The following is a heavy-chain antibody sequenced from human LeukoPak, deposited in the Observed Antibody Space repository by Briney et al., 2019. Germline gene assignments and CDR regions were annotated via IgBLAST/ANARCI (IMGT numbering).Heavy chain of an antibody. Sequence: PGGSLRLSCAASGFTFSNYDIHWVRQAPGKGLEWVALIWYDGSNKNYADSVKGRFTISRDNSKSTLYLQMNSLRAEDTAVYYCTRDYSNFGRFDPWGQGTLVTVSS. J-gene: IGHJ5*02. CDR1: GFTFSNYD. CDR3: TRDYSNFGRFDP. D-gene: IGHD4-11*01. CDR2: IWYDGSNK. V-gene: IGHV3-33*08.